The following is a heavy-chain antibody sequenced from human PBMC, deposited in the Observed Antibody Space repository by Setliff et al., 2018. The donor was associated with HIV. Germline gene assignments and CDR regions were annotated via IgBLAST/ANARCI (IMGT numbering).Heavy chain of an antibody. D-gene: IGHD3-16*01. CDR2: MNPDGSNT. CDR3: ARFYGSYDVGGFDI. V-gene: IGHV5-51*01. CDR1: GYSFITYW. Sequence: GESLKISCKGSGYSFITYWIGWVRQRPGKGLEWMGIMNPDGSNTGYSPSFQGQATISVDESISTAYLQWSSLKASDTAFYYCARFYGSYDVGGFDIWGQGTKVTVSS. J-gene: IGHJ3*02.